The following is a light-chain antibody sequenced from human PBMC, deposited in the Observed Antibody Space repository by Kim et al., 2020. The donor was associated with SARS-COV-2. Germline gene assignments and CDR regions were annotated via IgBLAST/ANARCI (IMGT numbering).Light chain of an antibody. CDR2: GKN. CDR3: NSRDSSGNHLWV. V-gene: IGLV3-19*01. J-gene: IGLJ3*02. Sequence: LDQTVRITCQGDSLRRYYASWYQQKPGQAPVLVIYGKNNRPSGIPDRFSGSSSGNTASLTITGAQAEDEADYYCNSRDSSGNHLWVFGGGTQLTVL. CDR1: SLRRYY.